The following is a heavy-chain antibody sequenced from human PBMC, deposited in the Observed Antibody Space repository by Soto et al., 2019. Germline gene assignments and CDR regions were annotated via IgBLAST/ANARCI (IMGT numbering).Heavy chain of an antibody. CDR1: GFTFSNAW. CDR2: IKGEADGGTT. J-gene: IGHJ4*02. V-gene: IGHV3-15*01. D-gene: IGHD2-21*01. Sequence: GGSLRLSCAASGFTFSNAWMSWVRQAPGKGLEWVGRIKGEADGGTTDYAAPVKGRITISRDHSKDTLYPQMNSLKTEDTAVYYCTTGLSNGYYNFDYWGQGTPVTVSS. CDR3: TTGLSNGYYNFDY.